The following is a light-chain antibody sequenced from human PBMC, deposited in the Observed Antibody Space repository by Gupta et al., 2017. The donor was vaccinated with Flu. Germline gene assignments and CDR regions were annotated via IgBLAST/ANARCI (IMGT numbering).Light chain of an antibody. V-gene: IGKV1-5*03. Sequence: DIQMSQSPSTLSASVGDRVTITCRASQSIGSWLAWYQQKPGKGPNLLIYRASILETGVPSRFSGSGSGTEFTLTINSLQPEDFATYYCQQYSTYGTTFGQGTRLAIK. CDR3: QQYSTYGTT. J-gene: IGKJ2*01. CDR2: RAS. CDR1: QSIGSW.